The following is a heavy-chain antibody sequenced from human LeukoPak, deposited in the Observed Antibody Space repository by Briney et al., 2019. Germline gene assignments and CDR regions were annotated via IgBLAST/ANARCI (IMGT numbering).Heavy chain of an antibody. CDR1: GYTFTSYG. J-gene: IGHJ3*02. V-gene: IGHV1-69*13. CDR2: IIPIFGTA. D-gene: IGHD3-10*01. Sequence: SVKVSCKASGYTFTSYGISWVRQAPGQGLEWMGGIIPIFGTANYAQKFQGRVTITADESTSTAYMELSSLRSEDTAVYYCARGEELLWFGDAFDIWGQGTMVTVSS. CDR3: ARGEELLWFGDAFDI.